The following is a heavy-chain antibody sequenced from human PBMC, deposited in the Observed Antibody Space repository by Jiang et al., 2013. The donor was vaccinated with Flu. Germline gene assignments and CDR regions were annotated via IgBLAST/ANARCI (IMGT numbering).Heavy chain of an antibody. J-gene: IGHJ4*02. CDR2: IYWDDNK. D-gene: IGHD6-6*01. CDR1: SLTTNGES. CDR3: AHQLGHFDRRFDY. Sequence: SLTTNGESVGWIRQPPGKALEWLALIYWDDNKQYSPSLESRLTITKDTSKNQVVLSMTSMDPVDTATYYCAHQLGHFDRRFDYWGQGTLVTVSS. V-gene: IGHV2-5*02.